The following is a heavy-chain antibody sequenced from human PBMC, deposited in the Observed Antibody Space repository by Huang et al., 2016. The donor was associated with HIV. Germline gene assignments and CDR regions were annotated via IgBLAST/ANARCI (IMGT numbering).Heavy chain of an antibody. CDR3: ARDHHDFWRGYRRMYFFDH. Sequence: QVQLQESGPGLVKPSETLSLTCTVSGGSISTHYWSWIRQPPGKGLGWIGWIDYSGSNNYRPALKSRVTILRDTSKNQFSLRVNSVTAADTAMYYCARDHHDFWRGYRRMYFFDHWGQGTLVTVSS. D-gene: IGHD3-3*01. J-gene: IGHJ4*02. CDR2: IDYSGSN. CDR1: GGSISTHY. V-gene: IGHV4-59*11.